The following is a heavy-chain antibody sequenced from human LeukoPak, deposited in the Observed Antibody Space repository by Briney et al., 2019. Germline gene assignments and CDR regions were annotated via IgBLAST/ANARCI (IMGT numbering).Heavy chain of an antibody. CDR1: GFTFSSYE. J-gene: IGHJ6*03. D-gene: IGHD3-10*01. CDR2: ISSSGSTI. Sequence: GGSLRLSCAASGFTFSSYEMNWVRQAPGKGLEWVSFISSSGSTIYYADSVKGRFTISRDNAKDSLYLQMNSLRAEDTAVYYCARDRWFGELLSRDYYYYMDVWGKGTTVTISS. CDR3: ARDRWFGELLSRDYYYYMDV. V-gene: IGHV3-48*03.